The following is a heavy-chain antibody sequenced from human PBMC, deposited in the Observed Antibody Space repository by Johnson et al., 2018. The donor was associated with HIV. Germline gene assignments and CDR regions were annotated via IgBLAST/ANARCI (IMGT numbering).Heavy chain of an antibody. J-gene: IGHJ3*02. CDR2: IYSGGST. CDR1: GFTVSSNY. Sequence: VQLVETGGGLIQPGGSLRLSCAASGFTVSSNYMSWVRQAPGKGLEWVSVIYSGGSTYYADPVKGRFTISRDNSKNTLYLQMNSLRAEDTAVYYCARGYSGSDDAFDIWGQGTMVTVSS. V-gene: IGHV3-53*02. D-gene: IGHD1-26*01. CDR3: ARGYSGSDDAFDI.